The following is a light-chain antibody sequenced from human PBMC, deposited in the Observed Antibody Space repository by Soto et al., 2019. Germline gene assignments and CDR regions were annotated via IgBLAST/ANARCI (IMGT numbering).Light chain of an antibody. CDR3: QHYESSQWT. J-gene: IGKJ1*01. CDR1: QSVSGTY. CDR2: GAS. Sequence: EIVLTQSPGTLSLSPGERVTLSCRASQSVSGTYLAWYQQKPGQAPRLLIFGASSRATGIPDRFSGRGSGTDFTLTINRLEPEDFAVYYCQHYESSQWTFGQGTRVEI. V-gene: IGKV3-20*01.